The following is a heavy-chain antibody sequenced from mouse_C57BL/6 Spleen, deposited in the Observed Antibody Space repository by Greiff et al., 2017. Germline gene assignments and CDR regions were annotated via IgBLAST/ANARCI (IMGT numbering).Heavy chain of an antibody. D-gene: IGHD2-1*01. J-gene: IGHJ1*03. CDR2: ISSGGDYI. CDR1: GFTFSSYA. V-gene: IGHV5-9-1*02. Sequence: EVKLVESGEGLVKPGGSLKLSCTASGFTFSSYAMSWVRQTPEKRLEWVAYISSGGDYIYYADTVKGRFTISRDNARNTLYLQMSSLKSEDTAMYSCTRAKYGNSFYWYFDVWGTGTTVTVAS. CDR3: TRAKYGNSFYWYFDV.